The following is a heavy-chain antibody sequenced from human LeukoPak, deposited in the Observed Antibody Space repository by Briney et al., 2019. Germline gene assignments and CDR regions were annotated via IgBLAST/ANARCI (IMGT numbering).Heavy chain of an antibody. CDR3: ARDPSMIVLVTLNFDY. J-gene: IGHJ4*02. Sequence: GGSLRLSCAASGLTFSSYGMHWDRQAPGKGLEWVAVIWYDGSNKYYADSVKGRFTISRDNSKNTLYLQMNSLRAEDTAVYYCARDPSMIVLVTLNFDYWGQGTLVTVSS. CDR2: IWYDGSNK. V-gene: IGHV3-33*01. D-gene: IGHD3-22*01. CDR1: GLTFSSYG.